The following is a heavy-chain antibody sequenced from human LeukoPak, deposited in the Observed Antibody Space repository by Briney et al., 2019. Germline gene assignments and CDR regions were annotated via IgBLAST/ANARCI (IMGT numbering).Heavy chain of an antibody. V-gene: IGHV1-3*01. J-gene: IGHJ5*02. CDR2: INAGNGNT. D-gene: IGHD6-19*01. Sequence: GASVKVSCKASGYTFSNYAMHWVRQAPGQRLEWMGWINAGNGNTKYSQKFQGRVTITRDTSASTAYMELSSLRSEDTAIYYCARDQDTSGWNWFDPWGQGTLVTVSS. CDR1: GYTFSNYA. CDR3: ARDQDTSGWNWFDP.